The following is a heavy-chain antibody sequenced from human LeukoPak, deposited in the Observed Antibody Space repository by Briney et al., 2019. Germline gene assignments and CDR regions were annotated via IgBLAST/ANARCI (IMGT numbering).Heavy chain of an antibody. CDR2: IYYSGST. J-gene: IGHJ2*01. CDR1: GGSISSSSYY. CDR3: ARARDSWTQYFDL. V-gene: IGHV4-39*01. D-gene: IGHD1-1*01. Sequence: SETLSLTCTVSGGSISSSSYYWGWIRQPPGKGLEWIGSIYYSGSTYYNPSLKSRVTISVDTSKNQFSLKLSSVTAADTAVYYCARARDSWTQYFDLGGRGTLVTVSS.